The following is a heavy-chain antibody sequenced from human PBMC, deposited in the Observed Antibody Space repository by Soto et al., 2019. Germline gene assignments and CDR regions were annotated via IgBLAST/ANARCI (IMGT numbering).Heavy chain of an antibody. V-gene: IGHV1-3*01. J-gene: IGHJ4*02. CDR2: IHAGSGKT. CDR1: GYTFTGEP. CDR3: ARDRDWTFDY. D-gene: IGHD1-1*01. Sequence: ASVKVSCTASGYTFTGEPMHWVRQAPGQSLEWMGWIHAGSGKTTYSQRFQDRVTITRDTSADTAYMELNSLTFEDTAVYYCARDRDWTFDYWGQGTLVTVS.